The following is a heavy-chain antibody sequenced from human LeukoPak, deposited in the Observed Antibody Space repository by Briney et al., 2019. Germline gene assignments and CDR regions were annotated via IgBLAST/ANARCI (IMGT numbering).Heavy chain of an antibody. CDR1: GFPFSSYW. Sequence: GGSLRLSCAASGFPFSSYWMNWVRQAPGKGLEWGANIKIDGRETYYVDSVKGRFTISRDNAKNSVYLQMDSLRAEDTAVYYCVGEIRLVTAHWFDPWGQGTLVTVSS. J-gene: IGHJ5*02. V-gene: IGHV3-7*01. CDR3: VGEIRLVTAHWFDP. CDR2: IKIDGRET. D-gene: IGHD2-21*02.